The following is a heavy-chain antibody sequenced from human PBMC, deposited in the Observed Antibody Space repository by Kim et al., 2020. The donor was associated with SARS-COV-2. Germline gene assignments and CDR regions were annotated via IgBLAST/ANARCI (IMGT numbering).Heavy chain of an antibody. V-gene: IGHV3-73*01. CDR1: GFTFSASG. Sequence: GGSLRLSCATSGFTFSASGMHWVRQASGKGLEWVGRMKSKTNNYATAYAASVQGRFTISRDDSKNTAYLQMNSLKTDDTAVYYCTNAGLESWGQGTLVTVSS. J-gene: IGHJ4*02. CDR3: TNAGLES. CDR2: MKSKTNNYAT.